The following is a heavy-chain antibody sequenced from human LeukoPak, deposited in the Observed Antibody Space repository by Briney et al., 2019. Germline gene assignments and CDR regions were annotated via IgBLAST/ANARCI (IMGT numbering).Heavy chain of an antibody. CDR3: ARVNTIFGGGFDY. J-gene: IGHJ4*02. D-gene: IGHD3-3*01. V-gene: IGHV3-74*01. Sequence: GGSLRLSCAASGFTFTTYWMHWVRQVPGKGLVWVARIKSDGSSTRHADSMKGRFTISRDNAKNTLYLQMNSLRAEDTAVYYCARVNTIFGGGFDYWGQGTLVTVSS. CDR1: GFTFTTYW. CDR2: IKSDGSST.